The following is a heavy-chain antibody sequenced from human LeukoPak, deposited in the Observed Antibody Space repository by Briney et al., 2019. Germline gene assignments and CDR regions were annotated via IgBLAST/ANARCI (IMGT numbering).Heavy chain of an antibody. D-gene: IGHD1-26*01. CDR1: GGTFSSYA. J-gene: IGHJ4*02. V-gene: IGHV1-69*04. CDR3: TLVGASGRIAY. Sequence: SVKVSCKASGGTFSSYAISWVRQAPGQGLEWMGRIIPILGIANYAQKFQGRVTITTDKSTSTAYMELSSLRSEDTAVYYCTLVGASGRIAYWGQGTLVTVSS. CDR2: IIPILGIA.